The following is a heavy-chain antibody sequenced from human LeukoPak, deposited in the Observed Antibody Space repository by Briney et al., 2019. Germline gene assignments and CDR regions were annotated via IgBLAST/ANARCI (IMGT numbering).Heavy chain of an antibody. CDR2: IYYSGST. D-gene: IGHD6-13*01. V-gene: IGHV4-59*08. Sequence: SETLSLTCILSGGSLSSYYWSWIRQPPGKGLEWIGYIYYSGSTNYNPSLKSRVTISVDTSKNQFSLKLSSVTAADTAVYYCARGRGQQLGNFDYWGQGTLVTVSS. CDR3: ARGRGQQLGNFDY. CDR1: GGSLSSYY. J-gene: IGHJ4*02.